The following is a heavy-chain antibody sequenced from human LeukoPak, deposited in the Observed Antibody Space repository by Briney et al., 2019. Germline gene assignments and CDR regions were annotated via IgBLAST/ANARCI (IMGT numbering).Heavy chain of an antibody. CDR1: GFTFSNYD. D-gene: IGHD1-26*01. J-gene: IGHJ4*02. CDR2: ITGFSSFI. CDR3: ARRIVGATENYFDY. V-gene: IGHV3-21*01. Sequence: PGGSLRLSCAASGFTFSNYDMNWVRQAPGKGLEWVSSITGFSSFIYYADSVKGRFTISRDNAKNSLYLQMNSLRAEDTAVYYCARRIVGATENYFDYWGQGTLVTVSS.